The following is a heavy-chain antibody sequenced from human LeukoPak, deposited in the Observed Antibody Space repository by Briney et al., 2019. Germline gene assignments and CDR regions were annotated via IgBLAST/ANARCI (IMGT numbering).Heavy chain of an antibody. V-gene: IGHV3-30*19. Sequence: GGSLRLSCAASGFTFSNYGMHWVRQAPGKGLEWVALILYDGSTKFYADSVKGRFTIPRDNSKNTMSLQMNSLRIEDTAVYYCARDLHELELYYFDSWGQGTLVIVSS. CDR2: ILYDGSTK. CDR1: GFTFSNYG. D-gene: IGHD1-7*01. CDR3: ARDLHELELYYFDS. J-gene: IGHJ4*02.